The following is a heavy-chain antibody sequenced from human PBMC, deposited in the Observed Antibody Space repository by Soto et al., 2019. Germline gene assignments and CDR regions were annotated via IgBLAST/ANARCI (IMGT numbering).Heavy chain of an antibody. J-gene: IGHJ5*02. CDR3: ARAQWLRPPRT. CDR2: INHSGST. D-gene: IGHD5-12*01. V-gene: IGHV4-34*01. CDR1: GGSFSGYY. Sequence: QVQLQQWGAGLLKPSETLSLTCAVYGGSFSGYYWSWIRQPPGKGLEWIGEINHSGSTNYNPSLKSPATISVDTSKTQFSLKLSSVTAADTAVYYCARAQWLRPPRTWGQGTLVTVSS.